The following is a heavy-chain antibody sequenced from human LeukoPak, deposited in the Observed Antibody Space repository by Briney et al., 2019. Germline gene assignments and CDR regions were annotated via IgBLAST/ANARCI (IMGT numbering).Heavy chain of an antibody. D-gene: IGHD3-22*01. J-gene: IGHJ5*02. CDR3: TTAPPVYYYDSSGYPFFDP. CDR1: GYTLTELS. CDR2: FDPEDGET. V-gene: IGHV1-24*01. Sequence: ASVKVSCKVSGYTLTELSMHWVRQAPGKGLEWMGGFDPEDGETIYAQKFQGRVTMTEDTSTDTAYMELSSLRSEDTAVYYCTTAPPVYYYDSSGYPFFDPWGQGTLVTVSS.